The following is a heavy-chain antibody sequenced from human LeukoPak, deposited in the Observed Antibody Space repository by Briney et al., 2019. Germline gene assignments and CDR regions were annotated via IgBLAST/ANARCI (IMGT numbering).Heavy chain of an antibody. CDR2: IKPDGSEI. D-gene: IGHD5/OR15-5a*01. J-gene: IGHJ4*02. CDR3: ARAVLPDDSVYRPFDY. CDR1: GFTFGRYS. Sequence: GGSLRLPCVGYGFTFGRYSMTWIRQAPGKGLEWVANIKPDGSEIHYVGSVEGRFTISRDNAKNSVYLQMNSLSAEDTALYYCARAVLPDDSVYRPFDYWGQGTLVTVSS. V-gene: IGHV3-7*01.